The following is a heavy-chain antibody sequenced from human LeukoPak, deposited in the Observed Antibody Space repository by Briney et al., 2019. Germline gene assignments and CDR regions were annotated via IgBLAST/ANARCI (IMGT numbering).Heavy chain of an antibody. V-gene: IGHV3-74*01. CDR2: LPPDELDI. J-gene: IGHJ6*02. CDR3: AKAALGYSPSYGMDV. CDR1: GFTFTNYW. D-gene: IGHD6-13*01. Sequence: GGSLRLSCAASGFTFTNYWMHWVRQAPGMGLVWVSRLPPDELDIIYADSVKGRFTVSRDNAKNTVYLQMNNLRAEDTAVYYCAKAALGYSPSYGMDVWGQGTTVTVSS.